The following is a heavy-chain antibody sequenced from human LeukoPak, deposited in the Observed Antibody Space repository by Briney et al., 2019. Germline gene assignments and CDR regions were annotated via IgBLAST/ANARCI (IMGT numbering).Heavy chain of an antibody. V-gene: IGHV3-43D*03. D-gene: IGHD5-12*01. Sequence: GGSLRLSCAASGFTFDDYAMNWVRQRPGKGLEWVSLITWDGGSTFYADSVRGRFTISRDNDKDSLYLQMNSLRVDDTAFYYCVKDKYSDGFFDYWGHGTLVTVSS. CDR3: VKDKYSDGFFDY. J-gene: IGHJ5*01. CDR2: ITWDGGST. CDR1: GFTFDDYA.